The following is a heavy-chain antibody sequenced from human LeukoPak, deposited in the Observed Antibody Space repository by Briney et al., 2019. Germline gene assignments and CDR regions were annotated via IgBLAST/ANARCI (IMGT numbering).Heavy chain of an antibody. CDR3: AKDLPMGRRNDAFDI. V-gene: IGHV3-30-3*01. J-gene: IGHJ3*02. D-gene: IGHD3-16*01. CDR1: GFTFSSYA. CDR2: ISYDGSNK. Sequence: GGSLRLSCAASGFTFSSYAMHWVRQAPGKGLEWVAVISYDGSNKYYADSVKGRFTISRGNSKNTLYLQMNSLRAEDTAVYYCAKDLPMGRRNDAFDIWGQGTMVTVSS.